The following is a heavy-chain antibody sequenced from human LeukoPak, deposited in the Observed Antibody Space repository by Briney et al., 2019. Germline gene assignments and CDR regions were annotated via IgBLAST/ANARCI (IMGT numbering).Heavy chain of an antibody. CDR1: GFTLVPYT. D-gene: IGHD3-16*01. CDR3: ARDLMLRLGELDL. CDR2: IGSLGTDI. J-gene: IGHJ5*02. V-gene: IGHV3-21*01. Sequence: GGSLGLSCAASGFTLVPYTMNWVRQVPGKGLEWVSSIGSLGTDIYYTDSVKGRFTVSRDNAQNSLYLQMNSLRAEDTALYYCARDLMLRLGELDLWGQGTLVTVSS.